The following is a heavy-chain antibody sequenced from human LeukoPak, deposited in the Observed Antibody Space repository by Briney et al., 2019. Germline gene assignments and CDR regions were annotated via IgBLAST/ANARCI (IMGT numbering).Heavy chain of an antibody. D-gene: IGHD6-13*01. V-gene: IGHV1-24*01. Sequence: ASVKVSCKVSGYTLTELSMHWVRQAPGKGLEWMGGFDPEDGETIYAQKFQGRVTMTEDTSTDTAYMELSSLRSEDTAVYCCAYYGSSWYQNAFDIWGQGTMVTVSS. CDR1: GYTLTELS. J-gene: IGHJ3*02. CDR3: AYYGSSWYQNAFDI. CDR2: FDPEDGET.